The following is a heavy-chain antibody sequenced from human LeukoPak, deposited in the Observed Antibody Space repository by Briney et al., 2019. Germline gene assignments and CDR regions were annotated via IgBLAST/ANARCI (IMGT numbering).Heavy chain of an antibody. Sequence: GGSLRLSCAACGFTFSSYDMHWVRQATGKGLEWVSAIGTAGDTYYPGSVKGQFTISRENAKNSLYLQMNSLRAGDTAVYYCAREVASSSGWLAGWYFDLWGRGTLVTVSS. CDR3: AREVASSSGWLAGWYFDL. CDR2: IGTAGDT. J-gene: IGHJ2*01. D-gene: IGHD6-19*01. CDR1: GFTFSSYD. V-gene: IGHV3-13*03.